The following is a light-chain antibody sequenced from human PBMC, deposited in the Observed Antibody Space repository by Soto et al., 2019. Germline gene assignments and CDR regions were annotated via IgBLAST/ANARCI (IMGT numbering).Light chain of an antibody. CDR2: GVS. J-gene: IGKJ5*01. V-gene: IGKV3D-20*02. CDR3: KQSNKWPTT. CDR1: QSLSSRN. Sequence: ELDLTQYPRTPSLSPWGKATLSCRVSQSLSSRNLAWYQQKPGQAPRPLIYGVSSRATGIPDRFSGSGSGTDFTLEISRVEPDDVGIYYCKQSNKWPTTVGQGTRLEIK.